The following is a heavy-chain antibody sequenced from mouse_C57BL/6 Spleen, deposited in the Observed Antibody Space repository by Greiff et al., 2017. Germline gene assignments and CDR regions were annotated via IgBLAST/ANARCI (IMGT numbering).Heavy chain of an antibody. Sequence: EVQLVESGGGLVKPGGSLKLSCAASGFTFSDYGMHWVRQAPEKGLEWVAYISSGSSTIYYADTVKGRFTISRDNAKNTLFLQMTSLRSEDTAMYYCARIYYDYDGGGFDYWGQGTTLTVSS. CDR1: GFTFSDYG. J-gene: IGHJ2*01. V-gene: IGHV5-17*01. CDR2: ISSGSSTI. D-gene: IGHD2-4*01. CDR3: ARIYYDYDGGGFDY.